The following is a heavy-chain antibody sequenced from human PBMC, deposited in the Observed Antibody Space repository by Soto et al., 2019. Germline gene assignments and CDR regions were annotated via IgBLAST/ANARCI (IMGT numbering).Heavy chain of an antibody. J-gene: IGHJ4*02. CDR2: ISSTTNYI. Sequence: AGGSLRLSCAASGFTFTRYSMNWVRQAPGKGLEWVSSISSTTNYIYYGDSMKGRFTISRDNGKTSLYLEIHSLRAEDTAVYYCARESEDLTSNFDYWGQGTLVTVSS. V-gene: IGHV3-21*01. CDR1: GFTFTRYS. CDR3: ARESEDLTSNFDY.